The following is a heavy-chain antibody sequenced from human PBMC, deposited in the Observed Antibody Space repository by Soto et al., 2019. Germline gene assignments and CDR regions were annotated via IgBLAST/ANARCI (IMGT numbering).Heavy chain of an antibody. CDR1: GYTFSTHY. CDR2: IRPSGDST. CDR3: TSEFAVGCGSYAF. Sequence: ASVKVSCKASGYTFSTHYMHWVRQAPGQGLEWVGIIRPSGDSTTYGQNFQGRVTMTRDTSTSTLYLELRNLRSEDTAMYYCTSEFAVGCGSYAFWGQGTMVTVSS. V-gene: IGHV1-46*03. J-gene: IGHJ4*02. D-gene: IGHD1-26*01.